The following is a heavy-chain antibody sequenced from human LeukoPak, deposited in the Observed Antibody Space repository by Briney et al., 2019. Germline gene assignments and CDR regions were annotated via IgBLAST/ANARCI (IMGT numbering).Heavy chain of an antibody. CDR1: GFTFADHT. CDR3: AREGAGEADYYDSTGYFVS. Sequence: GGSLRLSCTASGFTFADHTLSWVRQAPGQGLEWVGFIRSEPYGGTTEYAASVKGRFTISRDDSKSIAYLQMSSLKTEDTAVYYCAREGAGEADYYDSTGYFVSWGQGTLVTVSS. J-gene: IGHJ5*01. D-gene: IGHD3-22*01. CDR2: IRSEPYGGTT. V-gene: IGHV3-49*04.